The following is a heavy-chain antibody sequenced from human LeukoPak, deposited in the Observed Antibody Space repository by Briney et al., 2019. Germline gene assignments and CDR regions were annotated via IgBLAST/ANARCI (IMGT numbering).Heavy chain of an antibody. CDR2: IYYSGST. J-gene: IGHJ4*02. Sequence: SETLSLTCTVSGGSISSYYWSWLRQPPGKGLEWIGYIYYSGSTNYNPSLKSRVTISVDTSKNQFSLKLSSVTAADTAVYYCARSSYYDILTGYHSPFDYWGQGTLVTVSS. D-gene: IGHD3-9*01. V-gene: IGHV4-59*01. CDR1: GGSISSYY. CDR3: ARSSYYDILTGYHSPFDY.